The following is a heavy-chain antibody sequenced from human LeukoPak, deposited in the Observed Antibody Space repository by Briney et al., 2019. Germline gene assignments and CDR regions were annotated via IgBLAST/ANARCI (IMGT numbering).Heavy chain of an antibody. CDR1: GFTFSNYW. CDR2: INIDGSST. V-gene: IGHV3-74*01. D-gene: IGHD3-16*01. CDR3: ARGLGIGWYFDL. J-gene: IGHJ2*01. Sequence: GGSLRLSCAASGFTFSNYWMHWVRQAPGKGLVWVSHINIDGSSTTYADSVKGRFTISRDNAKNTLYLQMNSLRADDTAVYYCARGLGIGWYFDLWGRGTLVTVSS.